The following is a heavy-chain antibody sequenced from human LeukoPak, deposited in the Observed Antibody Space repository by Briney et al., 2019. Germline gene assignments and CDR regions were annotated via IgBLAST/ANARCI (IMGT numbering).Heavy chain of an antibody. CDR3: ARVSSVWIKDYYYYMDV. Sequence: GSLRLSCAASGFTFSISAMSWVRQAPGKGLEWVSGISDSGGSTFYADSVKGRFTISRDNSKNILSLQMNSLRADDTAVYYCARVSSVWIKDYYYYMDVWGKGTTVTVSS. J-gene: IGHJ6*03. CDR2: ISDSGGST. CDR1: GFTFSISA. D-gene: IGHD5-12*01. V-gene: IGHV3-23*01.